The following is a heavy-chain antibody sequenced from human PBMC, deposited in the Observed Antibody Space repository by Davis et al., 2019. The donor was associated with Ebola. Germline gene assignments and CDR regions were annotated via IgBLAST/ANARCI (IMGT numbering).Heavy chain of an antibody. CDR1: GDSISSSTSY. D-gene: IGHD5-24*01. CDR3: AKEMATLFDY. CDR2: IYFSGST. V-gene: IGHV4-39*02. Sequence: SETLSLTCTVSGDSISSSTSYWGWIRQPPGKGLEWIGSIYFSGSTYYTPSLKSRVTISVDTSKNQFSLKLSSVTAADTAVYYCAKEMATLFDYWGQGTLVTVSS. J-gene: IGHJ4*02.